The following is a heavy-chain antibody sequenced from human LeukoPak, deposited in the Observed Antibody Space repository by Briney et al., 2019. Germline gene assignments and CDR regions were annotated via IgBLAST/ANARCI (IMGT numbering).Heavy chain of an antibody. CDR3: EREGEMATESFDY. J-gene: IGHJ4*02. CDR2: ISSSSSYI. Sequence: PGGSLTLSCAASGFTFSSYSMNWVRQAPGKGLEWVSSISSSSSYIYYADSVKGRFTISRDNAKNSLYLQMNSLRAEDTAVYYCEREGEMATESFDYWGEGTLVTVSS. V-gene: IGHV3-21*01. CDR1: GFTFSSYS. D-gene: IGHD5-24*01.